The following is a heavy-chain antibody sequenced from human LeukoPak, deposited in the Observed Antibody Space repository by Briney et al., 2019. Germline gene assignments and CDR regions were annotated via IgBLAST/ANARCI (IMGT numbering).Heavy chain of an antibody. J-gene: IGHJ4*02. V-gene: IGHV4-4*02. CDR3: ARETYYYGSGSYFDY. CDR2: IYHSGST. CDR1: GGSISSSNW. Sequence: PSGTLSLTCAVSGGSISSSNWWSWVRQPPGKGLEWIGEIYHSGSTNYNPSLKSRVTISVDKSKNQFSLKLSSVTAADTAVYYCARETYYYGSGSYFDYWGQGTLVTVSS. D-gene: IGHD3-10*01.